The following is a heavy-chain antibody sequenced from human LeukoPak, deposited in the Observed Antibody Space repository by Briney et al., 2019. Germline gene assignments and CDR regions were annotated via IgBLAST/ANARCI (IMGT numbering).Heavy chain of an antibody. CDR2: ISAYNGNT. Sequence: ASVKVSCKASGYAFTSYGISWVRQAPGQGLEWMGWISAYNGNTNYAQKLQGRVTMTTDTSTSTAYMELRSLRSDDTAVYYCARTRLSYGPFDPWGQGTLVTVSS. J-gene: IGHJ5*02. V-gene: IGHV1-18*01. CDR3: ARTRLSYGPFDP. D-gene: IGHD5-18*01. CDR1: GYAFTSYG.